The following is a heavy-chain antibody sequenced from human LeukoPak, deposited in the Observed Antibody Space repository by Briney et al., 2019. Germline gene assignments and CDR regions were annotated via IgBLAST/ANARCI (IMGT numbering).Heavy chain of an antibody. V-gene: IGHV1-69*02. Sequence: ASVKVSCKASGGTFSSYTISWVRQAPGQGPEWMGRIIPILGIANYAQKFQGRVTITADKSTSTAYMELSSLRSEDTAVYYCARGAATPLVPRMNYGMDVWGQGTTVTVSS. CDR1: GGTFSSYT. D-gene: IGHD2-15*01. J-gene: IGHJ6*02. CDR3: ARGAATPLVPRMNYGMDV. CDR2: IIPILGIA.